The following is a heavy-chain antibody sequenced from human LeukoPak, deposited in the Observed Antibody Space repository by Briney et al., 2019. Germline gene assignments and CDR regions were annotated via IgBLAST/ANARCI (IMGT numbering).Heavy chain of an antibody. D-gene: IGHD3-10*01. CDR3: ARLYGSGYGMDV. CDR2: IYYSGST. Sequence: SETLSLTCAVYGGSFSSYYWSWIRQPPGKGLEWIGYIYYSGSTNYNPSLKSRVTISVDTSKNQFSLKLSSVTAADTAVYYCARLYGSGYGMDVWGQGTTVTVSS. V-gene: IGHV4-59*01. J-gene: IGHJ6*02. CDR1: GGSFSSYY.